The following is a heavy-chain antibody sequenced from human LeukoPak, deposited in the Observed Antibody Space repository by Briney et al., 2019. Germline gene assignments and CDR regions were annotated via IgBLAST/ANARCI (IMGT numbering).Heavy chain of an antibody. Sequence: GGSLRLSCAASGFTFSSYGMHWVRQAPGKGLEWVAVIWYDGSNKYYADSVKGRFTISRDNAKNSLYLQMNSLRAEDTALYYCAKDHSYDTDAFDIWGQGTMVTVSS. CDR2: IWYDGSNK. D-gene: IGHD5-18*01. CDR1: GFTFSSYG. CDR3: AKDHSYDTDAFDI. J-gene: IGHJ3*02. V-gene: IGHV3-33*03.